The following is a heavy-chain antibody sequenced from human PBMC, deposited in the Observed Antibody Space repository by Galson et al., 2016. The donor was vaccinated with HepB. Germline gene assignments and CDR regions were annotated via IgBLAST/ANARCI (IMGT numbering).Heavy chain of an antibody. CDR1: GDSISSYY. V-gene: IGHV4-59*01. CDR3: VRVSEGNWFDP. J-gene: IGHJ5*02. CDR2: IYASGSTT. Sequence: SETLSLTCTVSGDSISSYYWGWIRQPPGKGLEWIGYIYASGSTTSYNPSLKSRVTISVGTSKKQFSLNLTSVTAADTAVYYCVRVSEGNWFDPWGQGTLVTVSS.